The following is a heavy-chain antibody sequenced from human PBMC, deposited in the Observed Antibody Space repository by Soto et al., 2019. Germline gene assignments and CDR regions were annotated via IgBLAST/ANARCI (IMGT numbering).Heavy chain of an antibody. CDR1: GGSISSYY. D-gene: IGHD1-26*01. Sequence: LSLTCTVSGGSISSYYLSWIRQPPGKGLEWIGYIYYSGSTNYNPSLKSRVTISVDTSKNQFSLKLSSVTAADTAVYYCAGQATDDAFDIWGQGTMVTVSS. J-gene: IGHJ3*02. V-gene: IGHV4-59*01. CDR3: AGQATDDAFDI. CDR2: IYYSGST.